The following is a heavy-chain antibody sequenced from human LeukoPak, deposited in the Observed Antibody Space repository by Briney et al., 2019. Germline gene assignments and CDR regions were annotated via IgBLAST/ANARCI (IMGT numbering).Heavy chain of an antibody. CDR3: ATALAIVGATPDAFDI. CDR2: INPSSGAT. Sequence: ASMIVSCKASGYTFIGYYIQWVREDPGQGLEWMRWINPSSGATNYAQKCQGRVTMTEDTSTDTAYMELSSLRSEDTAVYYCATALAIVGATPDAFDIWGQGTMVTVSS. CDR1: GYTFIGYY. D-gene: IGHD1-26*01. J-gene: IGHJ3*02. V-gene: IGHV1-2*02.